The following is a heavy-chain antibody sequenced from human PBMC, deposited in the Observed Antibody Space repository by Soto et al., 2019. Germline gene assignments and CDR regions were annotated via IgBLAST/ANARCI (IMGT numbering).Heavy chain of an antibody. CDR3: AKGSSSV. CDR2: ISYDGSNK. J-gene: IGHJ4*02. CDR1: GFTFSSYG. V-gene: IGHV3-30*18. Sequence: QVQLVESGGGVVQPGRSLRLSCAASGFTFSSYGMHWVRQAPGKGLEWVAVISYDGSNKYYADSVKGRFTISRDNSKNTLYLQMNSLRAEDTAVYYCAKGSSSVWCQGTLVTVSS. D-gene: IGHD6-6*01.